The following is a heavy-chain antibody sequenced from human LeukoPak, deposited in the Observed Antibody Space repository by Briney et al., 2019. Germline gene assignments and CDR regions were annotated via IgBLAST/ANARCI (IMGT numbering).Heavy chain of an antibody. Sequence: SETLSLTCTVSGGSISSSSYYWGWIRQPPGKGLEWIGSIYYSGSTYYNPSLKSRVTISVDTSKNQFSLKLSSVTAADTAVYYCARPLNDYGDYRIWGQGTLVTVSS. CDR1: GGSISSSSYY. D-gene: IGHD4-17*01. CDR2: IYYSGST. J-gene: IGHJ4*02. V-gene: IGHV4-39*07. CDR3: ARPLNDYGDYRI.